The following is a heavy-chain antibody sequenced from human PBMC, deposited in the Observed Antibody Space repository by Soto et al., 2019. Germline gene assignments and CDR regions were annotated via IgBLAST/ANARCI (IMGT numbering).Heavy chain of an antibody. V-gene: IGHV1-46*03. Sequence: GASVKVSCKASGGTFSSYAISWVRQSPGQGLEWMGIINPSGSTTYAQKFQGRVTMTRDTSTSTVYMELSSLRSEDTAVYYCTRVYCSGGSCYSIDYWGQGTLVTVSS. J-gene: IGHJ4*02. D-gene: IGHD2-15*01. CDR1: GGTFSSYA. CDR2: INPSGST. CDR3: TRVYCSGGSCYSIDY.